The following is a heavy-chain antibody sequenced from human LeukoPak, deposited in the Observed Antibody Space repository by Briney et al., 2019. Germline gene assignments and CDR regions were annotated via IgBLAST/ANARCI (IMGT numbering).Heavy chain of an antibody. J-gene: IGHJ3*02. CDR1: GGSISSGDYY. V-gene: IGHV4-30-4*08. Sequence: TAQTLSLTCTVSGGSISSGDYYWSWIRQPPGKGLEWIGDIYYSGSTYYNPSLKSRVTISVDTSKNQSSLKLSCVTAADTAVYYCARAPRIIVVVPAANAPGAFDIWGQGTMVTVSS. D-gene: IGHD2-2*01. CDR3: ARAPRIIVVVPAANAPGAFDI. CDR2: IYYSGST.